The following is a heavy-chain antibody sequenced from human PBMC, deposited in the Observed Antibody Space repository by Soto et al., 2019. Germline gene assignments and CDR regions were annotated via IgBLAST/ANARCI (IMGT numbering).Heavy chain of an antibody. D-gene: IGHD4-17*01. Sequence: VDSLKISCKGSGYSFTSYWSSWVRQMAGKGREWMGRIDPRDADTNYSPSFQGHVTISADKSISTAYLQWSSLKASDTAMYYCARRYGDSYYYYGMDVWGQGTTVTVSS. CDR3: ARRYGDSYYYYGMDV. V-gene: IGHV5-10-1*01. J-gene: IGHJ6*02. CDR1: GYSFTSYW. CDR2: IDPRDADT.